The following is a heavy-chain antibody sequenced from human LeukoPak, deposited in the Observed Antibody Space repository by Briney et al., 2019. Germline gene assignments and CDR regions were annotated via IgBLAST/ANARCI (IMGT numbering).Heavy chain of an antibody. J-gene: IGHJ3*02. V-gene: IGHV3-11*01. CDR1: GFTFSNAW. CDR2: ISSSATTI. Sequence: GGSLRLSCAASGFTFSNAWMSWVRQAPGKGLEWVSYISSSATTIYYADSVKGRFTIPRDNAKNSLYLQMNSLRAEDTAVYYCARGSDRGITLIPDAFDIWGQGTMVTVSS. CDR3: ARGSDRGITLIPDAFDI. D-gene: IGHD3-22*01.